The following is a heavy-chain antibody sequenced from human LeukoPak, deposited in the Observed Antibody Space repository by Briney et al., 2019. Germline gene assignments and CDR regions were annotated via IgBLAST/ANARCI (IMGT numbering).Heavy chain of an antibody. Sequence: ASVKVSCKASGGTFSSYAISWVRQAPGQGLEWMGWITPYNGNTNYAQTLQGRVTMTTDTSTSTAYMELRSLRSDDTAVYYCARVSLNKASPPIIDYWGQGTLVTVSS. CDR2: ITPYNGNT. J-gene: IGHJ4*02. CDR3: ARVSLNKASPPIIDY. CDR1: GGTFSSYA. V-gene: IGHV1-18*01.